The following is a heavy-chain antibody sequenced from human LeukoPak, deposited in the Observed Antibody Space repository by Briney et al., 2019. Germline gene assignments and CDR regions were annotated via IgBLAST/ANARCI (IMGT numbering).Heavy chain of an antibody. CDR3: ARDRPVPNYYGSKGPLHIYYGMDV. CDR1: GFTVSSNY. V-gene: IGHV3-53*01. D-gene: IGHD3-10*01. J-gene: IGHJ6*02. Sequence: GGSLRLSCAASGFTVSSNYMSWVRQAPGKGLEWVSVIYSGGSTYYADSVKGRFTTSRDNSKNTLYLQMNSLRAEDTAVYYCARDRPVPNYYGSKGPLHIYYGMDVWGQGTTVTVSS. CDR2: IYSGGST.